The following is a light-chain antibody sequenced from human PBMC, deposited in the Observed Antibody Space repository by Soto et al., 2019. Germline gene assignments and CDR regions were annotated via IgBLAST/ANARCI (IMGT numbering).Light chain of an antibody. CDR1: QSVGSK. J-gene: IGKJ1*01. Sequence: EIVMTQSPATLSVSPGDRAALSCRASQSVGSKLAWYQQKPGQAPRLLIYGASTRATGIPARFSGSGSGTEFTLTISSLQSEDFAIYFCQQYNNWPPDRTFGQGTKV. V-gene: IGKV3-15*01. CDR3: QQYNNWPPDRT. CDR2: GAS.